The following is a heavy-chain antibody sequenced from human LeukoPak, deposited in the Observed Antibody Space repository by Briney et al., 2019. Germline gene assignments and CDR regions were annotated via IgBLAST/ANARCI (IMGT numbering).Heavy chain of an antibody. CDR3: AKKMRDLLWFGE. D-gene: IGHD3-10*01. Sequence: GGSLRLSCAASGFAFSSYAMSWVRQAPGKGLEWVSAISGSGGSTYYADSVKGRFTISRDNSKNTLYLQMNSLRAEDTAVYYCAKKMRDLLWFGEWGQGTLVTVSS. CDR2: ISGSGGST. J-gene: IGHJ4*02. CDR1: GFAFSSYA. V-gene: IGHV3-23*01.